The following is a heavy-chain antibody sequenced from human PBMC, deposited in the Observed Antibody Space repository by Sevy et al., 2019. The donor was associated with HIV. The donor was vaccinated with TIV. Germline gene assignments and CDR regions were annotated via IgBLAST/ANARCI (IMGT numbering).Heavy chain of an antibody. D-gene: IGHD1-1*01. J-gene: IGHJ3*02. CDR1: GFTFSTYS. Sequence: GGSLRLSCAASGFTFSTYSMNWVRQAPGKGLEWVSSISRSYGYIYYADSVKGRFTISRDNAKKSLYLQMNSLRAEDTAIYYCARGTGTEALDAFDIWGRGTMVTVSS. CDR2: ISRSYGYI. V-gene: IGHV3-21*01. CDR3: ARGTGTEALDAFDI.